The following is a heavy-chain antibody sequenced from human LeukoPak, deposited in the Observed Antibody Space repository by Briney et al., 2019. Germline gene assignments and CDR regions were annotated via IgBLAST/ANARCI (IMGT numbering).Heavy chain of an antibody. CDR2: MYYSGST. D-gene: IGHD1-26*01. Sequence: SETLSLTCTVSGGSVTSSSFYWGWIRQPPGRGLEWIGTMYYSGSTYYSPSLKSRVTLFTDSSKNHFSLKLNSVTATDTAVYYCARGGSFEAFDIWGQGAMVTVSS. J-gene: IGHJ3*02. V-gene: IGHV4-39*02. CDR3: ARGGSFEAFDI. CDR1: GGSVTSSSFY.